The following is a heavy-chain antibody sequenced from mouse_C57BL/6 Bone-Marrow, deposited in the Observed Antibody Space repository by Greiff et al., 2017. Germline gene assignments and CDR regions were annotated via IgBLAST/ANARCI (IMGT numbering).Heavy chain of an antibody. J-gene: IGHJ2*01. CDR2: IYPGSGNT. Sequence: QVQLQQSGAELVRPGASVKLSCKASGYTFTDYYINWVKQRPGQGLEWIARIYPGSGNTYYNEKFKGKATLTAEKSSSTAYMQLSSLTSEDSAVYFCAFSIYYGSSYDYWGQGTTLTVSS. V-gene: IGHV1-76*01. CDR3: AFSIYYGSSYDY. CDR1: GYTFTDYY. D-gene: IGHD1-1*01.